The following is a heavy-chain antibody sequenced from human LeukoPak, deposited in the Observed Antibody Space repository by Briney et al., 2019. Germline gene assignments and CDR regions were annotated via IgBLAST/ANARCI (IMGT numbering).Heavy chain of an antibody. J-gene: IGHJ4*02. V-gene: IGHV3-74*03. CDR3: ARQYSYDSSGYYPWDY. Sequence: PRGSLRLSCAASGFTFSSYWMHWVRQAPGKGLVWVSRINSDGSSTTYADSVKGRFTISRDNAKNTLYLQMNSLRAEDTAMYYCARQYSYDSSGYYPWDYWGQGTLVTVSS. CDR2: INSDGSST. D-gene: IGHD3-22*01. CDR1: GFTFSSYW.